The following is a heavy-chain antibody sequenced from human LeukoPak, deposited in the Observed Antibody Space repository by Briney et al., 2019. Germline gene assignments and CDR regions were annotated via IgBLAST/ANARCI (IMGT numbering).Heavy chain of an antibody. Sequence: PSETLSLTCTVSGGSISSYYWSWIRQPPGKGLEWIGYIYYSGSTNYNPSLKSRVTISVDTSKNQFSLKLSSVTAADTAVYYCARVVHATWAVAAPEIDDAFDIWGLGTMVTVSS. CDR2: IYYSGST. CDR1: GGSISSYY. D-gene: IGHD6-19*01. CDR3: ARVVHATWAVAAPEIDDAFDI. J-gene: IGHJ3*02. V-gene: IGHV4-59*12.